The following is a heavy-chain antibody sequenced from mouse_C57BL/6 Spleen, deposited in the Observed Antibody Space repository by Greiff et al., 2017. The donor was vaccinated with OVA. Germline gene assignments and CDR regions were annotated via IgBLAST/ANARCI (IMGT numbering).Heavy chain of an antibody. D-gene: IGHD2-4*01. Sequence: QVQLQQSGAELVKPGASVKISCKASGYAFSSYWMNWVKQRPGKGLEWIGQLYPGDGDTNYNGKFKGKATLTADKSSSTAYMQLSSLTSEDSAVYFCARGGGLPYFDYWGQGTTLTVSS. CDR2: LYPGDGDT. CDR1: GYAFSSYW. V-gene: IGHV1-80*01. J-gene: IGHJ2*01. CDR3: ARGGGLPYFDY.